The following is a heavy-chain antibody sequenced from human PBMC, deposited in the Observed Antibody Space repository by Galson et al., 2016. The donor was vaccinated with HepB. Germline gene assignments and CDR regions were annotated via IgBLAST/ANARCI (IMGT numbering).Heavy chain of an antibody. CDR2: ILHDGSKR. J-gene: IGHJ4*02. D-gene: IGHD1-26*01. V-gene: IGHV3-30*03. CDR1: GLRFSDYG. Sequence: SLRLSCAGSGLRFSDYGMHWVRQAPGKGLEWVAQILHDGSKRFYGDAVKGRFTISRDNSKSTLYLQMNSLRSEDTAVYYCAREEDGTYPYCFDYWGQGTLVTVSS. CDR3: AREEDGTYPYCFDY.